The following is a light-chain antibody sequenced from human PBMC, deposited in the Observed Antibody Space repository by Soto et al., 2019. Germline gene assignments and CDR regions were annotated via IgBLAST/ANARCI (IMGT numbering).Light chain of an antibody. CDR3: QTWGTGSVV. Sequence: QLVLTQSPSASASLGASVKLTCTLSSGHSSYAIAWHQQQPEKGPRYLMKLNSDGSHSKGDGIPDRFTGSSSGAERYLTVSSVQSEDEDDYYCQTWGTGSVVFGGGTQLTVL. CDR2: LNSDGSH. CDR1: SGHSSYA. V-gene: IGLV4-69*01. J-gene: IGLJ2*01.